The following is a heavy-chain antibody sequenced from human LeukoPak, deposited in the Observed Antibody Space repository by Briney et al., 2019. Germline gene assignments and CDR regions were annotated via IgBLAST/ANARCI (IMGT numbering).Heavy chain of an antibody. V-gene: IGHV3-21*01. CDR1: GCTLSRDS. J-gene: IGHJ4*02. Sequence: GGSLRLSCSASGCTLSRDSMKLLLEAAAKKLKWVSSISSSSSYIYYADSVKGRFTISRDNAKNSLYLQMNSLRAEDTAVYYCASSSSGRYGYWGQGTLVTVSS. D-gene: IGHD6-19*01. CDR3: ASSSSGRYGY. CDR2: ISSSSSYI.